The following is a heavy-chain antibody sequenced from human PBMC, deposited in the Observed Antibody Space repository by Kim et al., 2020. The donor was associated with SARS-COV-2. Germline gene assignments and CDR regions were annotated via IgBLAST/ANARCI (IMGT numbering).Heavy chain of an antibody. CDR1: GGTFSSYA. CDR3: ATMKLLVTAMLGNAFDI. D-gene: IGHD2-21*02. V-gene: IGHV1-69*13. Sequence: SVKVSCKASGGTFSSYAISWVRQAPGQGLEWMGGIIPIFGTANYAQKFQGRVTITADESTSTAYMELSSLRSEDTAVYYCATMKLLVTAMLGNAFDIWGQGTMVTVSS. CDR2: IIPIFGTA. J-gene: IGHJ3*02.